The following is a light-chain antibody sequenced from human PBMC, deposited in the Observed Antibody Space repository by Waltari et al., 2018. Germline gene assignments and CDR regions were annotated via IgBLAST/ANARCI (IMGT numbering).Light chain of an antibody. CDR3: QYYNVYPPTVT. J-gene: IGKJ5*01. CDR2: DAS. Sequence: AVRLTQSPSSLSAPVGGRVTFNCRASHGISTDLVWYQQRPGQRPTIVIFDASTLGSGVPSRFSGSGSGTEFTLTISSLQPEDVATYYCQYYNVYPPTVTFGQGTRLEI. V-gene: IGKV1-13*02. CDR1: HGISTD.